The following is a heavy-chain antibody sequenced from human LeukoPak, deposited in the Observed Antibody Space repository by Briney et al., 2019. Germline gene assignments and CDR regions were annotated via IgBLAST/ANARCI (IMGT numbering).Heavy chain of an antibody. J-gene: IGHJ6*02. Sequence: ASVKVSCKASGYTFTSYGISWVRQAPGQGLEWMEWISAYNGNTNYAQKLQGRVTMTTDTSTSTAYMELRSLRSDDTAVYYCATIWFGELSYGMDVWGQGTTVTVSS. CDR1: GYTFTSYG. CDR3: ATIWFGELSYGMDV. CDR2: ISAYNGNT. D-gene: IGHD3-10*01. V-gene: IGHV1-18*01.